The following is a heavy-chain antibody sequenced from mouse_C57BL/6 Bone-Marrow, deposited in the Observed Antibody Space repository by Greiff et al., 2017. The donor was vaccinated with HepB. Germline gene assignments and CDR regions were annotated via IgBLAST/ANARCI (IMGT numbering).Heavy chain of an antibody. J-gene: IGHJ3*01. V-gene: IGHV1-69*01. CDR2: IDPSDSYT. CDR1: GYTFTSYR. CDR3: ASGDYYRNSAWFAY. D-gene: IGHD2-1*01. Sequence: VQLQQPGAELVMPGASVKLSCKASGYTFTSYRMHWVKQRPGQGLEWIGEIDPSDSYTNYNQKFKGKATLTVDKSSSTAYMQLSSLTSEDSAVYYCASGDYYRNSAWFAYWGQGTLVTVSS.